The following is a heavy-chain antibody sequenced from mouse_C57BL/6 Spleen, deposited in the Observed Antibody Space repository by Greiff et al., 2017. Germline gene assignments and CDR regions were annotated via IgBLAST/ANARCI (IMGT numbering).Heavy chain of an antibody. CDR1: GYAFSSSW. J-gene: IGHJ2*01. CDR2: IYPGDGDT. D-gene: IGHD1-1*01. CDR3: ARASITTVVAYYFDY. Sequence: VKVVESGPELVKPGASVKISCKASGYAFSSSWMNWVKQRPGKGLEWIGRIYPGDGDTNYNGKFKGKATLTADKSSSTAYMQLSSLTSEDSAVYFCARASITTVVAYYFDYWGQGTTLTVSS. V-gene: IGHV1-82*01.